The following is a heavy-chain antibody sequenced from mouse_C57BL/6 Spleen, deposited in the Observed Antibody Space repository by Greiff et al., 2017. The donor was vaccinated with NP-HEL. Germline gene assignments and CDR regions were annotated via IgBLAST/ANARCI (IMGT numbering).Heavy chain of an antibody. V-gene: IGHV5-16*01. J-gene: IGHJ3*01. CDR3: ARVDDYDGGGFAY. CDR1: GFTFSDYY. D-gene: IGHD2-4*01. CDR2: INYDGSST. Sequence: EVKLVESEGGLVQPGSSMKLSCTASGFTFSDYYMAWVRQVPEKGLEWVANINYDGSSTYYLDSLKSRFIISRDNAKNILYLQMSSLKSEDTATYYCARVDDYDGGGFAYWGQGTLVTVSA.